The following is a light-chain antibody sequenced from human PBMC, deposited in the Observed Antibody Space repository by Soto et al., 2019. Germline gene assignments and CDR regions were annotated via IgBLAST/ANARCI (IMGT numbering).Light chain of an antibody. Sequence: QMTQSPATLSAFAGDRVTISCRASQGISPYLAWYQQKPGQAPKLLIYDTSNCPTGIPSRFSGSGSGTDFTLTISSLQPEDIGTYYCQKHNSAPRTFGQGTKVEVK. V-gene: IGKV1-27*01. J-gene: IGKJ4*01. CDR1: QGISPY. CDR3: QKHNSAPRT. CDR2: DTS.